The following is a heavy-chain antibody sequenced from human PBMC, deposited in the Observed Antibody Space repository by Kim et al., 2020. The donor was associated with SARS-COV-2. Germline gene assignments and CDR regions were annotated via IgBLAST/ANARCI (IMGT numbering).Heavy chain of an antibody. CDR3: ARHIDY. Sequence: YYSGTPYTNPSLRSRVTIAVDTSKNQVSLNLSSVTAADTAVYYCARHIDYWGQGTLVTVSS. V-gene: IGHV4-31*02. J-gene: IGHJ4*02. CDR2: YYSGTP.